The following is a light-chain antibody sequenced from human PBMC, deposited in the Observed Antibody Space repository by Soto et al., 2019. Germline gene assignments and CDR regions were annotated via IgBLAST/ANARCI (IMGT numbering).Light chain of an antibody. CDR2: GAS. CDR3: QQYNNWPPLT. CDR1: QSISSN. Sequence: EIVMTQSPATLSVSPEERATLSRRASQSISSNLAWYQQKPGQAPRLLIYGASTRATGIPARFSGSGSGTEFTLTISSLQSEDFAVYYCQQYNNWPPLTFGGGTKVEIK. V-gene: IGKV3-15*01. J-gene: IGKJ4*01.